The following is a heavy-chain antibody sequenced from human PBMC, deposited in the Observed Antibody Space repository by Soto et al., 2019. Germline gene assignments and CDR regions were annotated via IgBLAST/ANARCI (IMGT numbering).Heavy chain of an antibody. Sequence: GGSLRLSCAASGFTFSNAWMNWVRQAPGKGLEWVGRIKSKTDGGTTDYAAPVKGRFTISRDDSKNTLYLQMNSLKTEDTAVYYCTTHLWFGDTWYYYGMDVWGQGTTVTVSS. CDR1: GFTFSNAW. CDR2: IKSKTDGGTT. V-gene: IGHV3-15*07. CDR3: TTHLWFGDTWYYYGMDV. J-gene: IGHJ6*02. D-gene: IGHD3-10*01.